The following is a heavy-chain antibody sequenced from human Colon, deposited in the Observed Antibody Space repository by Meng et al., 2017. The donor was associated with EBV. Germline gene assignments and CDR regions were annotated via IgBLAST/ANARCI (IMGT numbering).Heavy chain of an antibody. J-gene: IGHJ5*02. CDR3: ARTNYGDYNWFDP. CDR1: GGSISSGGFY. Sequence: QVQLQESGSALVKPSQTLSFMCTVSGGSISSGGFYWSWIRQHPGKGLEWIGYIYYSGSTYYNPSLRSRVAISIDTSKNQFSLKLTSVTAADTAVYFCARTNYGDYNWFDPWGQGTLVTVSS. CDR2: IYYSGST. D-gene: IGHD4-17*01. V-gene: IGHV4-31*03.